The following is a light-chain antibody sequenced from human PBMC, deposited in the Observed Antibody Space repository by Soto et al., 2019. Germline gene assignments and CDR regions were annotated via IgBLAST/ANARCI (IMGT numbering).Light chain of an antibody. CDR1: QSINSF. V-gene: IGKV3-20*01. CDR2: GAS. J-gene: IGKJ1*01. CDR3: QQYGGSPRT. Sequence: EIVLTQSPGTLSLSPGEGATLSCRASQSINSFLAWYQQRRGQAPRLLIHGASNRATGIPDRFSGSGSGTDFTLTISRLEPEDFEVYYCQQYGGSPRTFGQGTKVDIK.